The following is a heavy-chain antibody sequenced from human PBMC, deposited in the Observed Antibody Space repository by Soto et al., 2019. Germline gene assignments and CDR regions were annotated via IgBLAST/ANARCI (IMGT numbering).Heavy chain of an antibody. CDR3: ARAKDTAMDGNAFDI. D-gene: IGHD5-18*01. Sequence: QVQLVESGGGVVQPGRSLRLSCAASGFTFSSYAMHWVRQAPGKGLEWVAVISYDGSNKYYADSVKGRFTISRDNSKNTLYLQMNSLRAADTAVYYCARAKDTAMDGNAFDIWGQGTMVTVSS. CDR1: GFTFSSYA. CDR2: ISYDGSNK. J-gene: IGHJ3*02. V-gene: IGHV3-30-3*01.